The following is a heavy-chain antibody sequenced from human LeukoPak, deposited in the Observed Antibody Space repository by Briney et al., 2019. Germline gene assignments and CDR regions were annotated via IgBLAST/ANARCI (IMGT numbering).Heavy chain of an antibody. Sequence: SETLSLPCTVSGGSISSSSYYWGWIRQPPGKGLEWIGSIYYSGSTYYNPSLKSRVTISVDTSKNQFSLKLSSVTAADTAVYYCARGYSYSYWGQGTLVTVSS. D-gene: IGHD5-18*01. CDR1: GGSISSSSYY. J-gene: IGHJ4*02. CDR3: ARGYSYSY. V-gene: IGHV4-39*01. CDR2: IYYSGST.